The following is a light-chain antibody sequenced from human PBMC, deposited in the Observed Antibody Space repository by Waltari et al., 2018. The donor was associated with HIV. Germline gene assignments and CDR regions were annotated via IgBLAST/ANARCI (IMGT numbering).Light chain of an antibody. Sequence: EIVLTQSPGTLSLSPGERATLSCRASQRFSRSYLAWYQQKPGQAPRLLIYDASSRATGIPDRFGGSGSGTDFTLTISRLEPADSAVYYCQQYGTLYTFGQGTKLEIK. CDR1: QRFSRSY. J-gene: IGKJ2*01. V-gene: IGKV3-20*01. CDR2: DAS. CDR3: QQYGTLYT.